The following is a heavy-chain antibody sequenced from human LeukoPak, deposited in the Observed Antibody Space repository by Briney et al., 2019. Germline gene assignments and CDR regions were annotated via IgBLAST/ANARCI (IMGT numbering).Heavy chain of an antibody. CDR1: GYSISSGYY. J-gene: IGHJ4*02. CDR2: VYHSGST. D-gene: IGHD6-13*01. V-gene: IGHV4-38-2*02. Sequence: KASETLSLTCSVSGYSISSGYYWGWIRQPPGKGLEWIGSVYHSGSTYYNPPLKSRVIISMDTSKNHFSLNLSSVTAADTAVYYCARENPTYSSPFDYWGQGTLVTVSS. CDR3: ARENPTYSSPFDY.